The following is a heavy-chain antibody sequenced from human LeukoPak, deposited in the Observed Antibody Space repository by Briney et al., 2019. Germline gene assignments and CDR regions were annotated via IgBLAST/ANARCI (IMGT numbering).Heavy chain of an antibody. D-gene: IGHD3-16*01. V-gene: IGHV1-2*02. CDR1: GYTFTGYY. CDR2: INPNSGGT. Sequence: ASVKVSCKASGYTFTGYYMHWVRQAPGQGLEWMGWINPNSGGTNYAQKFQGRVTMTRDTSISTAYMELSRLRSDDTAVYYCARDRYDYVWGSYPHYYFDYSGQGTLVTVSS. CDR3: ARDRYDYVWGSYPHYYFDY. J-gene: IGHJ4*02.